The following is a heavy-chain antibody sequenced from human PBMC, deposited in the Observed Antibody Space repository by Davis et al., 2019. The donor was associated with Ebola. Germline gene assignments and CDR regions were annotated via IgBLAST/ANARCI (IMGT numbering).Heavy chain of an antibody. CDR2: INSNSGAS. J-gene: IGHJ5*02. Sequence: SLKISCATSGLTFDDYAMHWFRQALGKGLEWASGINSNSGASAYADSVKGRFTISRDNAQDSLYLQMNSLRTEDTAFYYCAKDFYGSGSYIDAWGQGTLVTVS. D-gene: IGHD3-10*01. CDR3: AKDFYGSGSYIDA. V-gene: IGHV3-9*01. CDR1: GLTFDDYA.